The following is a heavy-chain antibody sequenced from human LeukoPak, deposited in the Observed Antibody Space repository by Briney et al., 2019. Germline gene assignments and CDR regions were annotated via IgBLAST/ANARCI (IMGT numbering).Heavy chain of an antibody. CDR3: AKNDYSDFTPSPFPG. CDR2: VTNNGGAT. CDR1: GFTFSSYA. V-gene: IGHV3-23*01. Sequence: HPGGCLRLSCEASGFTFSSYAMSWVRQARVRGLEWVAIVTNNGGATYYADSVKGRFTISRDNSKNTLYLQMHSLRVEDTAVYYCAKNDYSDFTPSPFPGWGQGTLVTVSS. D-gene: IGHD4-11*01. J-gene: IGHJ4*02.